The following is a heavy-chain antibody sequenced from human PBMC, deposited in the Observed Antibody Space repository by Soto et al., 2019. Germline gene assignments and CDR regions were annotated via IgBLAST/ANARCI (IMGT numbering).Heavy chain of an antibody. CDR3: AREIPSRGAGWFEP. CDR1: GFTFSSYS. CDR2: ISSSSSTI. V-gene: IGHV3-48*02. D-gene: IGHD3-10*01. Sequence: PGGSLRLSCAASGFTFSSYSMNWVRQAPGKGLEWVSDISSSSSTIYYADSVKGRFTISRDNAKNSLYLQMNSLRDEDTAVYYCAREIPSRGAGWFEPWGQGTLVTVSS. J-gene: IGHJ5*02.